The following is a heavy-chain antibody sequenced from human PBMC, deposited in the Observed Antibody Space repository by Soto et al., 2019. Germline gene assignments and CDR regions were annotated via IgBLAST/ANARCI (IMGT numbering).Heavy chain of an antibody. D-gene: IGHD1-1*01. CDR2: IIPIFRTP. V-gene: IGHV1-69*12. CDR3: ARDKDREQLGGNYSYALDV. J-gene: IGHJ6*02. CDR1: GDTFSSFA. Sequence: QVHLVQSGAEVKKPGSSVKVSCKASGDTFSSFAISWVRQAPGQGLEWMGGIIPIFRTPKYGQKFQGRVTITADEPTSTAYMELSSLRSEDTAVYYCARDKDREQLGGNYSYALDVWGQGTTVIASS.